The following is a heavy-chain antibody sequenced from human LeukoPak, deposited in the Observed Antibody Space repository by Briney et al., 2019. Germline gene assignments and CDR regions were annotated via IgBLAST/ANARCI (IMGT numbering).Heavy chain of an antibody. D-gene: IGHD2-2*01. CDR3: ARGPDIVVVPAAYDYWYFDL. CDR2: IYYSGST. V-gene: IGHV4-39*07. CDR1: GGSISSSSYY. Sequence: SETLSLTCTVSGGSISSSSYYWGWIRQPPGKGLEWIGSIYYSGSTYYNPSLKSRVTISVDTSKNQFSLKLSSVTAADTAVYYCARGPDIVVVPAAYDYWYFDLWGRGTLVTVSS. J-gene: IGHJ2*01.